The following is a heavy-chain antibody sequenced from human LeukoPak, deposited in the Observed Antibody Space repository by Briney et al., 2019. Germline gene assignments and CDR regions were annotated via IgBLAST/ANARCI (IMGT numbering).Heavy chain of an antibody. J-gene: IGHJ4*02. V-gene: IGHV3-30*02. CDR3: AKGTRWFGEFVETDY. CDR1: GFTFSSYG. D-gene: IGHD3-10*01. Sequence: PGGSLRLSCAASGFTFSSYGMHWVRQAPGKGLEWVAFIRYDGSNKYYADSVKGRFTISRDNSKNTLYLQMNSLRAEDTAVYYCAKGTRWFGEFVETDYWGQGTLVTVSS. CDR2: IRYDGSNK.